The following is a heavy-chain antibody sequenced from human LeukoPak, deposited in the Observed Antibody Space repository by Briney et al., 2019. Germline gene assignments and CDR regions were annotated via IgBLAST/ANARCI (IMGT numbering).Heavy chain of an antibody. J-gene: IGHJ5*02. CDR1: GFTFSSYA. Sequence: GGSLRLSCAASGFTFSSYAMSWVRQAPGKGLEWVSDISSSGGSTYYGDSVKGRFTISRDNSMNTLYLQMNSLRAEDTAVYYCAKDPASSGWYSGWFDPWGQGTLVTVSS. V-gene: IGHV3-23*01. CDR2: ISSSGGST. D-gene: IGHD6-19*01. CDR3: AKDPASSGWYSGWFDP.